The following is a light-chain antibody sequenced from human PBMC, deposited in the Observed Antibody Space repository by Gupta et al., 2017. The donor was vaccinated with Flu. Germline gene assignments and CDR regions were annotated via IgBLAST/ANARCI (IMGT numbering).Light chain of an antibody. Sequence: SYVLTQPPSVSVAPGQTARITSGGNNIGSKSVHWYQQKPGQAPVLVVYDDSDRPSGIPERFSGSNSGTTATLTISRVEAGEEADFYCQAWDSRSDLVVFGGGTKLTVL. J-gene: IGLJ2*01. CDR3: QAWDSRSDLVV. CDR1: NIGSKS. CDR2: DDS. V-gene: IGLV3-21*02.